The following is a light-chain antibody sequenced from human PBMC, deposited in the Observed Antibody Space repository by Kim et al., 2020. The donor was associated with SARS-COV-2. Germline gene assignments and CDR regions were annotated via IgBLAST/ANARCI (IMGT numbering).Light chain of an antibody. Sequence: SVALGQTARITCGGNNIGSKNVHWYQQKPGQAPVLVIYRDSNRPYGIPERFSGSNSGNTATLTISRAQAGDEADYYCQVWDSSTVVFGGGTQLTVL. CDR1: NIGSKN. V-gene: IGLV3-9*01. CDR3: QVWDSSTVV. J-gene: IGLJ3*02. CDR2: RDS.